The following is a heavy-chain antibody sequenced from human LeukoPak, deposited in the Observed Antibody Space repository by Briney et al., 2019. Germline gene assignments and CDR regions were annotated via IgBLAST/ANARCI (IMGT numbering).Heavy chain of an antibody. CDR3: ASRLVPSYYAENGGNFDY. CDR2: IIPIFGTA. V-gene: IGHV1-69*05. Sequence: SVKVSCKASGGTFSSYAISWVRQAPGQGLEWMGGIIPIFGTANYAQKFQGRVTITKDESTSTAYMELSSLRSEETAVYYCASRLVPSYYAENGGNFDYWGQGTLVTVSS. D-gene: IGHD3-10*01. CDR1: GGTFSSYA. J-gene: IGHJ4*02.